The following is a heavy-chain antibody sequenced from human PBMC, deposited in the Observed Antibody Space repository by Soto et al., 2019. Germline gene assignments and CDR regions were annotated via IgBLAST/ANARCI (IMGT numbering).Heavy chain of an antibody. CDR1: GFTFSSYS. V-gene: IGHV3-48*01. CDR3: ASEASSYNWNRRYYYYYYMDV. D-gene: IGHD1-20*01. CDR2: ISSSSSTI. Sequence: GGSLRLSCAASGFTFSSYSMNWVRQAPGKGLEWVSYISSSSSTIYYADSVKGRFTISRDNAKNSLYLQMNSLRAEDTAVYYCASEASSYNWNRRYYYYYYMDVWGKGTTVTVSS. J-gene: IGHJ6*03.